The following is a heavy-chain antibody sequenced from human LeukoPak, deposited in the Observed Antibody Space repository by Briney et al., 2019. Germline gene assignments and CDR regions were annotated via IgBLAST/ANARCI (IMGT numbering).Heavy chain of an antibody. CDR3: AREVVAALNWFDP. CDR1: GGSISSGDYY. Sequence: PSQTLSLTCTVSGGSISSGDYYWSWIRQPPGKGLEWIGYIYYSGSTYYNPSLKGRVTISVDTSKNQFSLKLSSVTAADTAVYYCAREVVAALNWFDPWGQGTLVTVSS. D-gene: IGHD2-15*01. V-gene: IGHV4-30-4*01. J-gene: IGHJ5*02. CDR2: IYYSGST.